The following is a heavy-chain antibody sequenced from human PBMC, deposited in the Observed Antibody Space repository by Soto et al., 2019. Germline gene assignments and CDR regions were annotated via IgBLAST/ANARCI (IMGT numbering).Heavy chain of an antibody. CDR3: AKDNPFGPVVQCGSTSCHFDY. CDR2: ISWNSGSI. V-gene: IGHV3-9*01. Sequence: SLRLSCAASGFTFDDYAMHWVRQAPGKGLEWVSGISWNSGSIGYADSVKGRFTISRDNAKNSLYLQMSSLRAEDTALYYCAKDNPFGPVVQCGSTSCHFDYWGQGTLVTVSS. CDR1: GFTFDDYA. D-gene: IGHD2-2*01. J-gene: IGHJ4*02.